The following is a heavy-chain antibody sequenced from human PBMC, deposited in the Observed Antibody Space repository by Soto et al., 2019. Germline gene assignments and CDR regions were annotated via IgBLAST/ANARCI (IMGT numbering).Heavy chain of an antibody. CDR1: GGSFSGYY. V-gene: IGHV4-34*01. CDR3: ARGWGRIFDY. Sequence: SETLSLTCSVYGGSFSGYYWSWIRQPPGKGLEWIGEINHSGSTNYNPSLKSRVTISVDTSKNQFSLKLSSVTAADTAVYYCARGWGRIFDYWGQGTLVTVSS. J-gene: IGHJ4*02. CDR2: INHSGST. D-gene: IGHD7-27*01.